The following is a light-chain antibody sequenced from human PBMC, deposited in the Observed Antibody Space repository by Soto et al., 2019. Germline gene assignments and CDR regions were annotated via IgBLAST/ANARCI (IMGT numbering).Light chain of an antibody. Sequence: QSALTQPPSASGSPGQSVTISCTGTSSDVGAYNYVSWYQQHAGKTPKLVIYEVTKRPSGVPDRFSGSKSANTASLTGSGXXXXXXXXYYCSSFASSNTWVFGGGTKVTV. J-gene: IGLJ3*02. CDR2: EVT. CDR3: SSFASSNTWV. V-gene: IGLV2-8*01. CDR1: SSDVGAYNY.